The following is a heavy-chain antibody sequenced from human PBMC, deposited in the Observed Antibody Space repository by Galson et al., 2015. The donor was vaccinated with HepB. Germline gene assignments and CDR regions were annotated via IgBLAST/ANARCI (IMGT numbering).Heavy chain of an antibody. J-gene: IGHJ4*02. V-gene: IGHV3-30*18. CDR3: AKDKRMRFDY. D-gene: IGHD2-15*01. CDR2: ISYDGSNK. CDR1: GFTFSSYG. Sequence: LRLSCAASGFTFSSYGMHWVRQAPGKGLEWVAVISYDGSNKYYADSVKGRFTISRDNSKNTLYLQMNSLRAEDTAVYYCAKDKRMRFDYWGQGTLVTVSS.